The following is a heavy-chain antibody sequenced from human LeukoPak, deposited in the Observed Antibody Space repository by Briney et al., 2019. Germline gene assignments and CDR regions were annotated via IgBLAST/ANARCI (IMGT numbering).Heavy chain of an antibody. CDR3: ARSLIPPTYWYLGS. Sequence: SETLSLTCTVSGASITTYYWSWIRQPAGKGLEWIGRISSSGSTNYNPSLKSRVTMSLATSKNHFSLKLTSVTAADTALYYCARSLIPPTYWYLGSWGQGTLVTVSS. J-gene: IGHJ4*02. CDR2: ISSSGST. V-gene: IGHV4-4*07. D-gene: IGHD2-21*01. CDR1: GASITTYY.